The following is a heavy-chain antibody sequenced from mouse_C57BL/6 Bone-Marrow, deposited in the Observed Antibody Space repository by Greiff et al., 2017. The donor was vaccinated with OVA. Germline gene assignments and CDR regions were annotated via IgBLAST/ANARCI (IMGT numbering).Heavy chain of an antibody. J-gene: IGHJ2*01. Sequence: VQLQQSGAELVRPGASVKMSCKASGYTFTSYTMHWVKQRPGQGLEWIGYINPSSGYTKYNQKFKDKATLTADKSSSTAYMQLSSLTSEDSAVYYCARRQLRRGYFDYWGQGTTLTVSS. CDR2: INPSSGYT. V-gene: IGHV1-4*01. CDR1: GYTFTSYT. CDR3: ARRQLRRGYFDY. D-gene: IGHD3-2*02.